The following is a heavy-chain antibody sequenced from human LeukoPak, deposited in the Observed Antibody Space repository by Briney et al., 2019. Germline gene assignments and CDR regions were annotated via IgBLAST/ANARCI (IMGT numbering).Heavy chain of an antibody. V-gene: IGHV3-7*01. CDR2: INNDDTKI. CDR1: GFKINTNW. D-gene: IGHD4-17*01. Sequence: AGTLTLTCEASGFKINTNWMSWGRKGQGQGLEWVANINNDDTKISYEDSVKGRFSVFIDNGKDLMFLQINTLRVEDTAVYYCAREPAYCDDGDYDSSGCGDDFWYLDLWGRGTLVTVSS. J-gene: IGHJ2*01. CDR3: AREPAYCDDGDYDSSGCGDDFWYLDL.